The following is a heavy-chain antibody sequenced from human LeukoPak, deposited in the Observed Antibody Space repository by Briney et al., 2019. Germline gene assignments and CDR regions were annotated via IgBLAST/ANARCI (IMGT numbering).Heavy chain of an antibody. CDR1: GITLIDYS. J-gene: IGHJ4*02. CDR3: ANYAQTGDPFDF. V-gene: IGHV3-23*01. Sequence: PGGSLRLSCAASGITLIDYSMMWVRQAPGKGLEWVSVIARTGDNIHYADSVRGRFTISRDISKNTLYLHMNNLRAEDTAVYYCANYAQTGDPFDFWGQGTLVAVSS. CDR2: IARTGDNI. D-gene: IGHD7-27*01.